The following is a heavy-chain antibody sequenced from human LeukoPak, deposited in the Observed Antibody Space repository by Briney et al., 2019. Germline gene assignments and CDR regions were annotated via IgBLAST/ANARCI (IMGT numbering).Heavy chain of an antibody. CDR3: ARDQYYDSSGYLGY. Sequence: GGSLRLSCAASGFTFSSYSMNWVRQAPGKGLEGVSYISSSGSTIYYADSVKGRFTISRDNAKNSLYLQMNSLRAEDTAVYYCARDQYYDSSGYLGYWGQGTLVTVSS. V-gene: IGHV3-48*04. CDR2: ISSSGSTI. D-gene: IGHD3-22*01. CDR1: GFTFSSYS. J-gene: IGHJ4*02.